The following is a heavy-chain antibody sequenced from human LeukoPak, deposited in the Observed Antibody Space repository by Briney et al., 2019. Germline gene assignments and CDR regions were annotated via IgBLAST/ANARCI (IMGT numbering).Heavy chain of an antibody. V-gene: IGHV3-13*01. CDR3: ARGFRQADTAMVGPVFDY. D-gene: IGHD5-18*01. Sequence: GGSLRLSCAASGFTFSSYDMHWVRQAPGKGLEWVSAIGTAGDTYYPGSVKGRFTISRENAKNSLYLQMNSLRAGDTAVHYCARGFRQADTAMVGPVFDYWGQGTLVTVSS. J-gene: IGHJ4*02. CDR2: IGTAGDT. CDR1: GFTFSSYD.